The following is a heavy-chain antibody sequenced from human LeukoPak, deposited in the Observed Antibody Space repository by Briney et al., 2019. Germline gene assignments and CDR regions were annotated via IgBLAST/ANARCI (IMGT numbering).Heavy chain of an antibody. J-gene: IGHJ2*01. CDR1: GFTFDNYA. CDR2: ISWNSSSI. Sequence: PGRSLTLSCAASGFTFDNYAMHWVRRAPGKGLEWVSGISWNSSSIGYADSVKGRFTISRDNAKNSLYLQMNSLRAEDTALYYCAKPEDIVVVPAVLQSIGYFDLWGRGTLVTVSS. V-gene: IGHV3-9*01. CDR3: AKPEDIVVVPAVLQSIGYFDL. D-gene: IGHD2-2*01.